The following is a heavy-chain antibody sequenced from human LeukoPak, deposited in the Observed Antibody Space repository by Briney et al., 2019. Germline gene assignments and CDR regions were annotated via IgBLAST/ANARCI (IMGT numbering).Heavy chain of an antibody. D-gene: IGHD2-8*01. CDR1: GYTFTSYA. CDR2: ISGHNGNT. CDR3: ARLTVVMVYSIQENWLDP. Sequence: ASVKVSCKASGYTFTSYAISWVRQAPGQGLEWMGWISGHNGNTNYAHKFQGRVTMTTDTSTSTAYMELRSLRTDDTAVYYCARLTVVMVYSIQENWLDPXXQGTLVTVSS. V-gene: IGHV1-18*01. J-gene: IGHJ5*02.